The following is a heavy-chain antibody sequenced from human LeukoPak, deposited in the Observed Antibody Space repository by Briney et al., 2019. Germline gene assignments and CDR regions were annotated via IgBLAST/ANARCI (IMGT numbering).Heavy chain of an antibody. D-gene: IGHD3-3*01. CDR2: INHSVST. CDR3: ARARRAIFGVVTATGYYYMDV. J-gene: IGHJ6*03. V-gene: IGHV4-34*01. CDR1: GFTFSTSS. Sequence: PGGSERLYCAASGFTFSTSSFNWIRQPPGKGLEWIGEINHSVSTNYNPSLKSRVTISVDTSKNQFSLKLSSVTAADTAVYYCARARRAIFGVVTATGYYYMDVWGKGTTVTVSS.